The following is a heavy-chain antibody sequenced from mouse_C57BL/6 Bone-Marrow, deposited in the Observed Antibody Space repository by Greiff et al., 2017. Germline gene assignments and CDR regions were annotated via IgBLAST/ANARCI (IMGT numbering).Heavy chain of an antibody. CDR2: INPNNGGT. CDR3: AVSYFDY. D-gene: IGHD6-2*01. Sequence: VQLQQSGPELVKPGASVKISCKASGYTFTDYYMNWVKQSHGKSLEWIGDINPNNGGTSYNQKFKGKATLTVDKSSSTAYMGLRSLTSEDSAVYYCAVSYFDYWGQGTTLTVSS. CDR1: GYTFTDYY. J-gene: IGHJ2*01. V-gene: IGHV1-26*01.